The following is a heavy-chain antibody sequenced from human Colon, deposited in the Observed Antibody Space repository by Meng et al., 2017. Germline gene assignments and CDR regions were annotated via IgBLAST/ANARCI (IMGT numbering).Heavy chain of an antibody. CDR3: AVDSSGYNIRYYFDD. J-gene: IGHJ4*02. D-gene: IGHD3-22*01. Sequence: QGELGASGAEGKEAGASVKVSCKASGYTLTEYYIHWVRQAPGQGLEWMGRINPKSGGTNSAQIFQGRVTMTRDTSISTVYMELTRLRSDDTAVYYCAVDSSGYNIRYYFDDWGQGTLVTVSS. CDR1: GYTLTEYY. CDR2: INPKSGGT. V-gene: IGHV1-2*06.